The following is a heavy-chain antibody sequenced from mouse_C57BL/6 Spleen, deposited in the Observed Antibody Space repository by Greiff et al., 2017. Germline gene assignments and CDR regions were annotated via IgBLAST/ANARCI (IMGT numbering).Heavy chain of an antibody. CDR1: GYTFTSYW. J-gene: IGHJ4*01. Sequence: QVQLQQPGAELVKPGASVKLSCQASGYTFTSYWMHWVKQRPGQGLEWIGMIHPNSGSTNYNEKFKSKATLTVDKSSSTAYMQLSSLTSEDSAVYYCARGPHYYGRVDYWGQGTSVTVSS. CDR2: IHPNSGST. D-gene: IGHD1-2*01. V-gene: IGHV1-64*01. CDR3: ARGPHYYGRVDY.